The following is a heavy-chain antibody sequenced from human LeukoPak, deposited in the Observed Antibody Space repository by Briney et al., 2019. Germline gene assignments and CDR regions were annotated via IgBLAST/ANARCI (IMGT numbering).Heavy chain of an antibody. J-gene: IGHJ6*02. D-gene: IGHD3-9*01. CDR2: IIPILGIA. CDR3: ARVATYYDILTGYFEATYYYYGMDV. CDR1: GYTFTGYY. Sequence: SVKVSCKASGYTFTGYYMHWVRQAPGQGLEWMGRIIPILGIANYAQKFQGRVTITADKSTSTAYMELSRLRSDDTAVYYCARVATYYDILTGYFEATYYYYGMDVWGQGTTVTVSS. V-gene: IGHV1-69*04.